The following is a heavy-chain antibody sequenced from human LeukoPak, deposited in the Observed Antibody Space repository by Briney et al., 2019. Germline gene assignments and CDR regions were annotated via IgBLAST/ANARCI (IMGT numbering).Heavy chain of an antibody. J-gene: IGHJ4*02. CDR2: INPNSGGT. Sequence: ASVKVSCKASGYTFTGYYMHWVRQAPGQGLEWMGWINPNSGGTNYAQKFQGRVTMTRDTSISTAYMELSRLRSDDTAVYYCARSTEVVAIGGPSHWGQGTLVTVSS. CDR1: GYTFTGYY. CDR3: ARSTEVVAIGGPSH. D-gene: IGHD3-22*01. V-gene: IGHV1-2*02.